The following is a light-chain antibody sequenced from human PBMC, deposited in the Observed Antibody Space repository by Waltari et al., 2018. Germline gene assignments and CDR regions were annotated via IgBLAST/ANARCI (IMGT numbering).Light chain of an antibody. CDR3: QQYYNTPLT. CDR2: WAS. V-gene: IGKV4-1*01. CDR1: ESVLYSRNNKDH. Sequence: DIVMTQSPESLAVSLGERATINCKSSESVLYSRNNKDHLAWYQQKPGQGPKLLIYWASTREAGVPDRFSGSGSETEFTLTINSLQAEDVAVYYCQQYYNTPLTFGGGTKVEIK. J-gene: IGKJ4*01.